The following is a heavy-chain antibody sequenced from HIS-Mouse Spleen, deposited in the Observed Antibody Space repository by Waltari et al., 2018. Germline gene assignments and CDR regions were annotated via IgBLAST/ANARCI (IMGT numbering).Heavy chain of an antibody. V-gene: IGHV4-39*07. Sequence: QLQLQASGPGLVKPSETLSLTCTVSGGPISSSSYYWGWIRQPPGTGLEWIGSIYYSGSTYYNPSLKSRVTISVDTSKNQFSLKLSSVTAADTAVYYCAREIPYSSSWYDWYFDLWGRGTLVTVSS. CDR1: GGPISSSSYY. D-gene: IGHD6-13*01. J-gene: IGHJ2*01. CDR2: IYYSGST. CDR3: AREIPYSSSWYDWYFDL.